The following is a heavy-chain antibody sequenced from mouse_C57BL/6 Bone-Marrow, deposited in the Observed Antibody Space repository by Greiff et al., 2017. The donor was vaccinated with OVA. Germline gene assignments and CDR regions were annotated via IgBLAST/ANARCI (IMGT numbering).Heavy chain of an antibody. D-gene: IGHD2-1*01. CDR2: IDPENGDT. Sequence: VQLKQSGAELVRPGASVKLSCTASGFNIKDDYMHWVKQRPEQGLEWIGWIDPENGDTEYASKFQGKATITADTSSNTAYLQLSSLTSEDTAVYYCTTRLYYGNYGDYWGQGTTLTVSS. CDR3: TTRLYYGNYGDY. CDR1: GFNIKDDY. V-gene: IGHV14-4*01. J-gene: IGHJ2*01.